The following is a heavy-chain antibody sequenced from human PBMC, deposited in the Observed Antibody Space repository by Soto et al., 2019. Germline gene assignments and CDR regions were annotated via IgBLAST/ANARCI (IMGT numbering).Heavy chain of an antibody. CDR2: IVPILGTS. V-gene: IGHV1-69*01. Sequence: QVPLVQSGAEVKKPGSSVKVSCKASGGTFTSYAVVWVRQAPGQGLEWMGGIVPILGTSKYAQRFQGRVSLTADGSWSTVYMELSSLRYDDTAIYYCARELERHNYYYGRDVWGQGTTVTVSS. D-gene: IGHD1-1*01. CDR3: ARELERHNYYYGRDV. J-gene: IGHJ6*02. CDR1: GGTFTSYA.